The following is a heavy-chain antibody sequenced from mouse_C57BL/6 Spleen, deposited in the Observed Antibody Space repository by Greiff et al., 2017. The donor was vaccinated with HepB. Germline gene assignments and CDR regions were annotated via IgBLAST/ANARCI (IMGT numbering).Heavy chain of an antibody. CDR2: IYPSDSET. CDR3: ARGRDYYGSSYFDY. V-gene: IGHV1-61*01. D-gene: IGHD1-1*01. J-gene: IGHJ2*01. CDR1: GYTFTSYW. Sequence: VQLQQPGAELVRPGSSVKLSCKASGYTFTSYWMEWVKQRPGQGLEWIGNIYPSDSETHYNQKFKDKAKLTVDKSSSTAYMQLSSLTSEDSAVYYCARGRDYYGSSYFDYWGQGTTLTVSS.